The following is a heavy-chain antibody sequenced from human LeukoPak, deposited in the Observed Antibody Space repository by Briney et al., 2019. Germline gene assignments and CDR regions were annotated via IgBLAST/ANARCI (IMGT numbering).Heavy chain of an antibody. J-gene: IGHJ4*02. D-gene: IGHD3-10*01. CDR2: ISWNSGSI. Sequence: GGSLRLSCAASGLTFDDYAMHWVRQAPGKGLEWVSGISWNSGSIGYADSVKGRFTISRDNAKNSLYLQMNSLRAEDTALYYCAKDRTYYYGSGSYLLWGQGTLVTVSS. CDR3: AKDRTYYYGSGSYLL. CDR1: GLTFDDYA. V-gene: IGHV3-9*01.